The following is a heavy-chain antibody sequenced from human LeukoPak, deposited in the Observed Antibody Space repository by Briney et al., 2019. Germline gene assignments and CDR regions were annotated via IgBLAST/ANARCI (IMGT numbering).Heavy chain of an antibody. CDR3: ARDTSNWVNAFDY. CDR1: GFTFSTFA. J-gene: IGHJ4*02. Sequence: GGSLRLSCAASGFTFSTFAMHWVRQAPGKGLEWVAVISYDGTNKYYTDSVKGRFTISRDNSKNTLYLQMNSLRAEDTAVYYCARDTSNWVNAFDYWGQGTLVTVSS. V-gene: IGHV3-30-3*01. D-gene: IGHD6-13*01. CDR2: ISYDGTNK.